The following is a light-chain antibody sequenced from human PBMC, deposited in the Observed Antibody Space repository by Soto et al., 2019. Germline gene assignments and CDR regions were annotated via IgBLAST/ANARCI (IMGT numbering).Light chain of an antibody. J-gene: IGLJ1*01. Sequence: QSVLTQPASVSGSPGHSITISCTGTSSDVGGYNYVSWYQQHPGKAPKLMIHDVSNRPSGVSNRFSGSKSGNTASLTISGLQAEDEADYYCSSYTSSSTLGYVFGTGTKVTVL. V-gene: IGLV2-14*01. CDR2: DVS. CDR1: SSDVGGYNY. CDR3: SSYTSSSTLGYV.